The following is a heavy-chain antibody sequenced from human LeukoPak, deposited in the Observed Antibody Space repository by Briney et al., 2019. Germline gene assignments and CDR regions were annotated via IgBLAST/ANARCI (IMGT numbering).Heavy chain of an antibody. CDR1: GGSISSYY. CDR2: IYYSGST. J-gene: IGHJ4*02. CDR3: ARLRGYSYGLPEYYFDY. D-gene: IGHD5-18*01. V-gene: IGHV4-59*01. Sequence: PSETLSLTCTVSGGSISSYYWSWIRQPPGKGLEWIGYIYYSGSTNYNPSLKSRVTISVDTSKNQFSLKLSSVTAADTAVYYCARLRGYSYGLPEYYFDYWGQGTLVTVSS.